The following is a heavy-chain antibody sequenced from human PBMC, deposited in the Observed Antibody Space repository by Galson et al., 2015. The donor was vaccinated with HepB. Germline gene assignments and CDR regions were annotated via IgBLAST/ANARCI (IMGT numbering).Heavy chain of an antibody. CDR2: ISDSGAGA. V-gene: IGHV3-23*01. Sequence: SLRLSCAASGFPFSSYAMSWVRQAPGKGLEWVSGISDSGAGAYYAASVKGRFTISRNNSRNTLYLQMDSLRAEDTAVYYCAKKDYGDYYWYFDLWGRGTLVTVSS. CDR1: GFPFSSYA. J-gene: IGHJ2*01. CDR3: AKKDYGDYYWYFDL. D-gene: IGHD4-17*01.